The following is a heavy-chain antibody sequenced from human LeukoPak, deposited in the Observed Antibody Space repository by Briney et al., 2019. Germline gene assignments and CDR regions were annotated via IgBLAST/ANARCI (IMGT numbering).Heavy chain of an antibody. CDR1: GSSFSGSA. D-gene: IGHD3-22*01. CDR3: TTDPPYDGSDYPGDY. V-gene: IGHV3-73*01. Sequence: GGSLRLPCAASGSSFSGSAMHWVRQASGKGLEWVGQIRSKANSYATVYAASVKGRFTISRDDSKNTAYLQMNSLKTEDTAVYYCTTDPPYDGSDYPGDYWGQGTLVTVSS. J-gene: IGHJ4*02. CDR2: IRSKANSYAT.